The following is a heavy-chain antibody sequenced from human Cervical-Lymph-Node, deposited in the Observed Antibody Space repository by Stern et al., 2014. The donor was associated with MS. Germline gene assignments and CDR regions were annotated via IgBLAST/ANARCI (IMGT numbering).Heavy chain of an antibody. V-gene: IGHV3-33*01. CDR1: GFTFSSYG. CDR2: IWYDGSNK. CDR3: ARDDGNYYYYYGMDV. J-gene: IGHJ6*02. Sequence: VQLVESGGGVVQPGRSLRLSCAASGFTFSSYGMHWVRQAPGQGLEWVAVIWYDGSNKYYAESVKGRFTISRDNSKNTLYLQMNSLRAEDTAVYYCARDDGNYYYYYGMDVWGQGTTVTVSS.